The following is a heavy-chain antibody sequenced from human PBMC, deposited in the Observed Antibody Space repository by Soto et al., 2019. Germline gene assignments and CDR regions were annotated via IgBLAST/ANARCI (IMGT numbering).Heavy chain of an antibody. Sequence: EVQLVESGGGLVQPGGSLRLSCAASGFTVNSNYMSWVRQAPGKGLEWVSVIYSDGSTYCADSVKGRFIISRDNSNNTLYFQMNSLRAEDTAVYYCAPLTKYDILTGFYPCWGQGTLVTVSS. V-gene: IGHV3-66*01. CDR1: GFTVNSNY. CDR2: IYSDGST. D-gene: IGHD3-9*01. J-gene: IGHJ4*02. CDR3: APLTKYDILTGFYPC.